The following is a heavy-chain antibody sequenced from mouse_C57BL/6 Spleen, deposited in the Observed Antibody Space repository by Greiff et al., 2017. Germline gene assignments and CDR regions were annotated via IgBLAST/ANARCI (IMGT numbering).Heavy chain of an antibody. D-gene: IGHD1-1*01. CDR2: INPNNGGT. CDR3: ARDTTDGYFDV. V-gene: IGHV1-22*01. J-gene: IGHJ1*03. CDR1: GYTFTDYN. Sequence: VQPQQSGPELVKPGASVKMSCKASGYTFTDYNMHWVKQSHGKSLEWIGYINPNNGGTSYNQKFKGKATLTVNKSSSTAYMELRSLTSEDSAVYYCARDTTDGYFDVWGTGTTVTVSS.